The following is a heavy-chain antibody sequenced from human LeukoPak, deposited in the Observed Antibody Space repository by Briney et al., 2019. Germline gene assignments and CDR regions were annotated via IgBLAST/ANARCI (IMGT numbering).Heavy chain of an antibody. CDR2: TRNKGNSYST. V-gene: IGHV3-72*01. CDR1: GFSFSDHY. Sequence: GGSLRLSCEVSGFSFSDHYMDWVRQAPGKGLEWVGRTRNKGNSYSTEYAASVKGRFTISRDDSKNSLSLQMNSLKTEDTAVYYCARDYYDSSGYYHDYWGQGTLVTVSS. CDR3: ARDYYDSSGYYHDY. J-gene: IGHJ4*02. D-gene: IGHD3-22*01.